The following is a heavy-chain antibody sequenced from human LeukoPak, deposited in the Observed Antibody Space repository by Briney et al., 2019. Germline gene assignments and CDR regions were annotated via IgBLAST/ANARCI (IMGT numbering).Heavy chain of an antibody. CDR2: ISGSSSYI. Sequence: PGGSLRLSCVASGXTFSPYSMNWVRQAPGKGLEWVSCISGSSSYIYYGDSVKGRFTISRDNAKNSLYLQMNSLRAEDTAVYYCARAGTGNNFDYWGQGTLVTVSS. D-gene: IGHD1-1*01. CDR3: ARAGTGNNFDY. V-gene: IGHV3-21*01. J-gene: IGHJ4*02. CDR1: GXTFSPYS.